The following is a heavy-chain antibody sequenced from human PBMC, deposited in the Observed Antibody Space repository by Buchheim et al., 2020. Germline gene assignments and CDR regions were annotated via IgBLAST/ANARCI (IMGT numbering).Heavy chain of an antibody. CDR2: IYYSGST. V-gene: IGHV4-31*03. D-gene: IGHD3-3*01. CDR1: GDSISSGGYY. CDR3: ARGSLSEQGWADFWSGYYTLNWFDP. J-gene: IGHJ5*02. Sequence: QVQLQESGPGLVKPSQTLSLTCTVSGDSISSGGYYWSWIRQHPGKGLEWIGYIYYSGSTYYNPSLKSRVTISVDTSKNQFSLKLSSVTAADTAVYYCARGSLSEQGWADFWSGYYTLNWFDPWGQGTL.